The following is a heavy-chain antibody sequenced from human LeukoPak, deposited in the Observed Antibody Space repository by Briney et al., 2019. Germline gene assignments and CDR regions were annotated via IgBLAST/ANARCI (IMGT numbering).Heavy chain of an antibody. CDR3: ARQYYDCWSGYPRLTYYFDY. CDR1: GHSFSHSS. D-gene: IGHD3-3*01. V-gene: IGHV5-51*07. J-gene: IGHJ4*02. Sequence: GKPLQIPSKGLGHSFSHSSIGWVQQLPGKGLEKMVIIYRDLTDTRYSPSFQGQVTISADRSFSTAYLRWSSLKASDTAMYYCARQYYDCWSGYPRLTYYFDYWGQGTLVTVSS. CDR2: IYRDLTDT.